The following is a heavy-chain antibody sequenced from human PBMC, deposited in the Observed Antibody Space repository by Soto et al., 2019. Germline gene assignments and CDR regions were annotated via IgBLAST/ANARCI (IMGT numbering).Heavy chain of an antibody. Sequence: GESLKISCKGSGYSFTIYWISWVRQMPGKGLEWMGRIDPSDSYTNYSPSFQGHVTISADKSISTAYLQWSSLKASDTAMYYCARQKHNVDTVDFDYWGQGTLVTVSS. D-gene: IGHD5-18*01. CDR3: ARQKHNVDTVDFDY. V-gene: IGHV5-10-1*01. J-gene: IGHJ4*02. CDR2: IDPSDSYT. CDR1: GYSFTIYW.